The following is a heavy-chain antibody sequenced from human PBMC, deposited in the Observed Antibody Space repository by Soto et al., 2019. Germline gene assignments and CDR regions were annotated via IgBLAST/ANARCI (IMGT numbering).Heavy chain of an antibody. Sequence: QVQLQESGPALVKPSQTLSLTCSVSGVSVSSDIYYWSWIRHHPGKGLEWMGYIYYSGNTYYNPSLGGRATISLDTSKNHFSLRLRSVTPADTAVYYCARYPVVVVPAANYGLDVWGQGTTVTVSS. CDR1: GVSVSSDIYY. CDR2: IYYSGNT. J-gene: IGHJ6*02. D-gene: IGHD2-2*01. CDR3: ARYPVVVVPAANYGLDV. V-gene: IGHV4-31*03.